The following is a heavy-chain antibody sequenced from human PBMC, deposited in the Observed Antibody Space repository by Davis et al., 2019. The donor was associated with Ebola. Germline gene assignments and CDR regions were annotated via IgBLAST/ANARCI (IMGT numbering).Heavy chain of an antibody. CDR1: GFTFSDYY. J-gene: IGHJ4*02. D-gene: IGHD3-9*01. Sequence: GGSLRLSCAASGFTFSDYYMSWIRQAPGKGLEWVAVIWYDGSNEYYADSVKGRFTISRDNAHNSLYLQMNSLRAEDTAVYYCARGDYYDILTGYYPNFDYWGQGTLVTVSS. CDR2: IWYDGSNE. CDR3: ARGDYYDILTGYYPNFDY. V-gene: IGHV3-33*08.